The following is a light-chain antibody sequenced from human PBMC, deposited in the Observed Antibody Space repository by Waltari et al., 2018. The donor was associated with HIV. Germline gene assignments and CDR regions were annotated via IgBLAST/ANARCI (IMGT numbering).Light chain of an antibody. CDR1: QDISTG. Sequence: DIQMTHSPSSVSASVGDRVTISCRASQDISTGLAWYQQKPGKAPKLLIFGASSLQRGVPSRFSGSGSGTDFTLTISSLQPEDFATYTCQQASSLPLTFGGGTTVEIK. J-gene: IGKJ4*01. CDR2: GAS. CDR3: QQASSLPLT. V-gene: IGKV1-12*01.